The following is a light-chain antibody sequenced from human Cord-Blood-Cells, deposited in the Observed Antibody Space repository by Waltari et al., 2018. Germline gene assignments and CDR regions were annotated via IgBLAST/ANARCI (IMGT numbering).Light chain of an antibody. Sequence: DIVMTQSPDSLAVSLGERATINCKSSQSVLYSSNNKNYLAWYQQKPGHPPKLLIYWATTRESGVPDRFSGSGSGTDFTLTSSSLQAEDVAVYYCQQYYSTPFTFGGGTKVEIK. J-gene: IGKJ4*01. CDR2: WAT. CDR3: QQYYSTPFT. V-gene: IGKV4-1*01. CDR1: QSVLYSSNNKNY.